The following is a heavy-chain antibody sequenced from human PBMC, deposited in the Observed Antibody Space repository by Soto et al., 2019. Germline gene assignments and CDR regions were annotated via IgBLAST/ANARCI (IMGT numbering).Heavy chain of an antibody. CDR3: ARIPYYYDTGRTDYF. D-gene: IGHD3-22*01. V-gene: IGHV1-2*02. J-gene: IGHJ4*02. CDR1: GHPFLDFY. CDR2: INPNTGAT. Sequence: QVQLVQSGAEVRKPGASVRVSCSPSGHPFLDFYVHWVRQAPGKGREWLGWINPNTGATNYAQKFEGRVTVTRDMSINTAYMELTRLTSDDTAVYYCARIPYYYDTGRTDYFWGPGTLVTVSS.